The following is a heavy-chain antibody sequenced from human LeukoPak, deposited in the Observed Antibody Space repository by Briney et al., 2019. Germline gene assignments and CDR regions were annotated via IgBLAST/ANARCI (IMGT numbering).Heavy chain of an antibody. D-gene: IGHD2-15*01. V-gene: IGHV3-33*01. J-gene: IGHJ6*02. CDR3: ARDVVGPTQTFSYGMDV. CDR2: IWYDGSNK. Sequence: PGGSLRLSCAASGFTFSNYAMHWVRQAPGKGLEWVAVIWYDGSNKYYADSVRGRFTISRGNSKNTLYLQMNSLRAEDTAVYYCARDVVGPTQTFSYGMDVWGQGTTVTVSS. CDR1: GFTFSNYA.